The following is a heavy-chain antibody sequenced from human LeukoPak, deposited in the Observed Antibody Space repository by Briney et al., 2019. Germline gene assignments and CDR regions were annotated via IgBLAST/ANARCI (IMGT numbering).Heavy chain of an antibody. CDR2: IIPIFGTA. J-gene: IGHJ4*02. CDR1: GGTFSSYA. V-gene: IGHV1-69*01. D-gene: IGHD3-3*01. CDR3: AMTPGERLRFFEWLFY. Sequence: PGSSVKVSCKASGGTFSSYAISWVRQAPGQGLEWMGGIIPIFGTANYAQKFQGRVTITADESTSTAYMELSSLRSEDTAVYYCAMTPGERLRFFEWLFYWGQGTLVTVSS.